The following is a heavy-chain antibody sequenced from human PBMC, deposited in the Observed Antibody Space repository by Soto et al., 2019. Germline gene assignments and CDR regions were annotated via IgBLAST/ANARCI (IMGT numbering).Heavy chain of an antibody. Sequence: GESLKISCKGSGYSFTTYWITWVRQMPGKGLEWMGRIDPSDSYINYSPSFQGHVTISADKSISTAYLQWGSLRASDTATYYCARGFTGSAGRFDPWGQGAVVTVSS. CDR1: GYSFTTYW. J-gene: IGHJ5*02. D-gene: IGHD2-8*02. V-gene: IGHV5-10-1*01. CDR3: ARGFTGSAGRFDP. CDR2: IDPSDSYI.